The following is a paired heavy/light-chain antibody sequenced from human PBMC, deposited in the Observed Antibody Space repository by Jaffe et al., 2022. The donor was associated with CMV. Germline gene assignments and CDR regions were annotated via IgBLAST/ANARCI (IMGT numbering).Light chain of an antibody. CDR3: SSYTSSSNVV. Sequence: QSALTQPASVSGSPGQSITISCTGTSSDVGGYNYVSWYQQHPGKAPKLMIYDVSNRPSGVSNRFSGSKSGNTASLTISGLQAEDEADYYCSSYTSSSNVVFGGGTKLTVL. J-gene: IGLJ2*01. CDR2: DVS. V-gene: IGLV2-14*03. CDR1: SSDVGGYNY.
Heavy chain of an antibody. CDR3: ARDPYYYGSGSYYNAYGMDV. Sequence: EVQLVESGGGLVKPGGSLRLSCAASGFTFSSYSMNWVRQAPGKGLEWVSSISSSSSYIYYADSVKGRFTISRDNAKNSLYLQMNSLRAEDTAVYYCARDPYYYGSGSYYNAYGMDVWGQGTTVTVSS. V-gene: IGHV3-21*01. CDR2: ISSSSSYI. D-gene: IGHD3-10*01. J-gene: IGHJ6*02. CDR1: GFTFSSYS.